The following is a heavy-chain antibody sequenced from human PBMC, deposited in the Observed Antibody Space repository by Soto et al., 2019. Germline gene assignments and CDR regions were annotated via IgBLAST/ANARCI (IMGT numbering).Heavy chain of an antibody. CDR1: GGSISSSSYY. J-gene: IGHJ3*02. CDR3: AGSMIVVVTTFDAFDI. D-gene: IGHD3-22*01. V-gene: IGHV4-39*01. Sequence: SETLSLTCTVSGGSISSSSYYWGWNRQPPGKGLEWIGSIYYSGSTYYNPSLKSRVTISVDTSKNQFSLKLSSVTAADTAVYYCAGSMIVVVTTFDAFDIWGQGTMVTVSS. CDR2: IYYSGST.